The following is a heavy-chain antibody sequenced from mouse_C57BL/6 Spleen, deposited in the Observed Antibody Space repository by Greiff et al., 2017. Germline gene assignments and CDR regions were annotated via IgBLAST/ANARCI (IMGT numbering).Heavy chain of an antibody. D-gene: IGHD2-1*01. V-gene: IGHV5-4*01. J-gene: IGHJ3*01. CDR2: ISDGGSYT. CDR3: ARDWDGNFWFAY. CDR1: GFTFSSYA. Sequence: EVQGVESGGGLVKPGGSLKLSCAASGFTFSSYAMSWVRQTPEKRLEWVATISDGGSYTYYPDNVKGRFTISRDNAKNNLYLQMSHLKSEDTAMYYCARDWDGNFWFAYWGQGTLVTVSA.